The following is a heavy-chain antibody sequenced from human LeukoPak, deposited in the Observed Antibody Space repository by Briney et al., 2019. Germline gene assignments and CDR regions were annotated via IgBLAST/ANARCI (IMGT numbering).Heavy chain of an antibody. CDR3: ARLGIAAAGGFDY. CDR1: GGSISSYY. V-gene: IGHV4-59*08. D-gene: IGHD6-13*01. CDR2: IYYSGST. Sequence: QASETPSLTCTVSGGSISSYYWSWIRQPPGKGLEWIGYIYYSGSTNYNPSLKSRVTISVDTSKNQFSLKLSSVTAADTAVYYCARLGIAAAGGFDYWGQGTLVTVSS. J-gene: IGHJ4*02.